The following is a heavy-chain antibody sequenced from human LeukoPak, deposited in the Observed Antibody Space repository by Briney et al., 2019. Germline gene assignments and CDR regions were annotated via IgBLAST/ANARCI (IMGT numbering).Heavy chain of an antibody. CDR1: GFTFSSYW. V-gene: IGHV3-7*03. J-gene: IGHJ6*04. CDR3: ARAAIVVVTQDPEYYYYGMDV. Sequence: GGSLRLSCAASGFTFSSYWMSWVRQAPGKGLEWVANIKQDGSEKYYVDSVKGRFTISRDNAKNSLYLQMNSLRAEDTAVYYCARAAIVVVTQDPEYYYYGMDVWGKGTTVTVSS. CDR2: IKQDGSEK. D-gene: IGHD2-2*01.